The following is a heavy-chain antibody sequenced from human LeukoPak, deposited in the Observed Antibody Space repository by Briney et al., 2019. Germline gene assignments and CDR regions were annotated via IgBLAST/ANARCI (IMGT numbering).Heavy chain of an antibody. V-gene: IGHV1-8*01. D-gene: IGHD6-19*01. Sequence: GASVKVSCKASGYTFTSCDINWVRPATGQGREWMGWMNPNSGNTGYGQSFQGRITMTRDISIGTAYMELSNLTSEDTAIYYCTRGSSGRRDNWGQGTLVTVSA. CDR1: GYTFTSCD. J-gene: IGHJ4*02. CDR2: MNPNSGNT. CDR3: TRGSSGRRDN.